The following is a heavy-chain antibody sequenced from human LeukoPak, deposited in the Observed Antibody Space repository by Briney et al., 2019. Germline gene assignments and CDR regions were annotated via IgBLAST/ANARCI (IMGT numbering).Heavy chain of an antibody. CDR1: GYTFTGYY. CDR3: ARGHSGDGYHFDY. CDR2: INPTSGGT. Sequence: GASVKVSCKASGYTFTGYYMHWVRQAPGQGVEWVGWINPTSGGTSYAQKFQGRVTLTRDTSINTAYMDLSSLRYDDTAIYYCARGHSGDGYHFDYWGQGALVAVSS. V-gene: IGHV1-2*02. J-gene: IGHJ4*02. D-gene: IGHD2-21*01.